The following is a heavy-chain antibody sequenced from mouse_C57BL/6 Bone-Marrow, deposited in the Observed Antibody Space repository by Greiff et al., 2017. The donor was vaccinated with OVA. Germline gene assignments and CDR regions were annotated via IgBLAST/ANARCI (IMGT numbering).Heavy chain of an antibody. CDR3: ARSQDYDWFAY. CDR2: IDPNSGGT. J-gene: IGHJ3*01. Sequence: QVQLKQPGAELVKPGASVKLSCKASGYTFTSYWMHWVKQRPGRGLEWIGRIDPNSGGTKYNEKFKSKATLTVDKPSSTAYMQLSSLTSEDSAVYYCARSQDYDWFAYWGQWTLVTVSA. V-gene: IGHV1-72*01. CDR1: GYTFTSYW. D-gene: IGHD2-4*01.